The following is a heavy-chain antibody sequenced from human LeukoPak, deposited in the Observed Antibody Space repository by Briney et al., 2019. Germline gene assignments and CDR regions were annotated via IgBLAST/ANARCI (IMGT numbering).Heavy chain of an antibody. D-gene: IGHD5/OR15-5a*01. CDR2: ISGPGTST. Sequence: GDSLRLSCAASGFTFSNYAVSWVRQAPGKGLDWVSVISGPGTSTSYGNSVKGRFTISRDNSKNTVFLQMNSLRAEDTAVYYCARGGWVSSDAFDVWGQGTMVTVSS. V-gene: IGHV3-23*01. CDR3: ARGGWVSSDAFDV. J-gene: IGHJ3*01. CDR1: GFTFSNYA.